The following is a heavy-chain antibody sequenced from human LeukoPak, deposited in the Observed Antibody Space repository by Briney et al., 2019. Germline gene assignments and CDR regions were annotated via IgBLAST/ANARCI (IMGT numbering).Heavy chain of an antibody. Sequence: SETLSLTCTVSGGSMSGYYWSWIRQPPGRGLEWIGYICYRGSTSYNPSLKRRVTISVHPSKNQFSLKLSSVTAADTAVYYCAREGARWEPSFSAFDIWGQGTMVTVSS. CDR2: ICYRGST. CDR3: AREGARWEPSFSAFDI. CDR1: GGSMSGYY. J-gene: IGHJ3*02. V-gene: IGHV4-59*01. D-gene: IGHD1-26*01.